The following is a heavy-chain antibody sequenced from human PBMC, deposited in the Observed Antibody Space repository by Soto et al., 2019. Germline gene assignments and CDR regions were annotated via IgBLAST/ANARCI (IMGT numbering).Heavy chain of an antibody. V-gene: IGHV4-34*01. CDR3: ARGARNRQWLVLNYFDY. D-gene: IGHD6-19*01. CDR1: GGSFSGYY. CDR2: INHSGST. Sequence: SETLSLSCAVYGGSFSGYYWSWIRQPPGKGLEWIGEINHSGSTNYNPSLKSRVTISVDTSKNQFSLKLSSVTAADTAVYYCARGARNRQWLVLNYFDYWGQGTLVTVSS. J-gene: IGHJ4*02.